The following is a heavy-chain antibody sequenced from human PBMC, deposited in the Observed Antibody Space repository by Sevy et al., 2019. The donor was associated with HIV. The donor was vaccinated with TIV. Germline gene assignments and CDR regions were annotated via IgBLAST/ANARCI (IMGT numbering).Heavy chain of an antibody. CDR1: GGSISSGGYY. D-gene: IGHD3-3*01. CDR3: ATGIRIFEVVGGD. V-gene: IGHV4-31*03. CDR2: IYYSGST. Sequence: SETLSLTCTVSGGSISSGGYYWSWIRQHPGKGLEWIGYIYYSGSTYYNPSLKSRVTISVDTSKNQFSLKLSSVTAADEAAYNDATGIRIFEVVGGDWGQGTLVTVSS. J-gene: IGHJ4*02.